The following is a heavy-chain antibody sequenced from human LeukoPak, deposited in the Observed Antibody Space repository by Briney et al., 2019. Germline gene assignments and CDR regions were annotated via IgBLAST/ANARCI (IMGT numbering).Heavy chain of an antibody. D-gene: IGHD2-15*01. J-gene: IGHJ4*02. CDR1: GFTFSRYT. CDR3: TKEHSPYCSGDACYEYFDY. Sequence: PGGSLRLSCAASGFTFSRYTMTWVRQAPGKGLEWVSSITSISSYIYYADSVKGRFTISRDNAKNSLYLQLNSLRAEDTAVYYCTKEHSPYCSGDACYEYFDYWGQGILVTVSS. CDR2: ITSISSYI. V-gene: IGHV3-21*01.